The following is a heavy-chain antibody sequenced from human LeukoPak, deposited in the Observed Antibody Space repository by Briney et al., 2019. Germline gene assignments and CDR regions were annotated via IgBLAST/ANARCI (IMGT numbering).Heavy chain of an antibody. CDR3: AKGHGWEASYYYYYMDV. CDR1: GFTFSSYW. CDR2: IKQDGSEK. Sequence: GGSLRLSCAASGFTFSSYWMSWVRQAPGKRLERVANIKQDGSEKYYVDSVRGRFTISRDNANNSLFLQMNSLRAEDTAVYYCAKGHGWEASYYYYYMDVWGKGTTVTISS. V-gene: IGHV3-7*01. J-gene: IGHJ6*03. D-gene: IGHD1-26*01.